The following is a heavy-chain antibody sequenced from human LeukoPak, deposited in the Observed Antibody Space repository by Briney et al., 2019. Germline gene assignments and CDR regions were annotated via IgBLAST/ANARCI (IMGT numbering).Heavy chain of an antibody. V-gene: IGHV4-34*01. CDR3: ASGEYCSGGSCYSPPAT. CDR2: INHSGST. D-gene: IGHD2-15*01. Sequence: SETLSLTCAGYGGSFSGYYWSGIRQPPGKGLEWIGEINHSGSTNYNPSLKSRVTISVDTSKNQFSLKLSSVTAADTAVYYCASGEYCSGGSCYSPPATRGQGTLVTVSS. J-gene: IGHJ4*02. CDR1: GGSFSGYY.